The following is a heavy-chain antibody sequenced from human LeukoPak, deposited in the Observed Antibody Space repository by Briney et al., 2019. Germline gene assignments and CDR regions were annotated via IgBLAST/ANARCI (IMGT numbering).Heavy chain of an antibody. CDR3: VRDYGGGSFDP. D-gene: IGHD1-26*01. CDR2: IFGSRSHI. J-gene: IGHJ5*02. V-gene: IGHV3-21*05. CDR1: GFPFSISA. Sequence: GGSLRLTCVAASGFPFSISAIKWVRQAPGKGLEWVSGIFGSRSHIYYAVSGRGRFTISRDNAQNSVFLQMSSLRAEDTAVYYCVRDYGGGSFDPWGQGTLVTVSS.